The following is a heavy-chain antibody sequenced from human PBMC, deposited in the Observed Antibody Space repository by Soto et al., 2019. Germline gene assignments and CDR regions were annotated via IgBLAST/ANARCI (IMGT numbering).Heavy chain of an antibody. V-gene: IGHV3-66*01. Sequence: EVQLVESGGGLVQPGGSLRLSCAASGFTVSSNYMSWVRQAPGKGLEWVSVIYSGGSTYYADSVKGRFTISRDNSKNTLYLQMNSRRAEDTAVYYCARGLYSGWHYFAYWGQGTLVTVSS. CDR2: IYSGGST. CDR1: GFTVSSNY. CDR3: ARGLYSGWHYFAY. J-gene: IGHJ4*02. D-gene: IGHD5-12*01.